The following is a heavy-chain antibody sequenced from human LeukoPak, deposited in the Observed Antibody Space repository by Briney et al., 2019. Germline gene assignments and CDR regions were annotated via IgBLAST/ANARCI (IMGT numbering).Heavy chain of an antibody. CDR2: ISYDGSNK. J-gene: IGHJ4*02. V-gene: IGHV3-30-3*01. CDR1: GFTFGSYA. Sequence: GGSLRLSCAASGFTFGSYAMHWVRQAPGKGLEWVAVISYDGSNKYHADSVKGRLTISRDNSKNTLYLQMNSLRAEDTAVYYCARVEDFDYWGQGTLVTVSS. CDR3: ARVEDFDY.